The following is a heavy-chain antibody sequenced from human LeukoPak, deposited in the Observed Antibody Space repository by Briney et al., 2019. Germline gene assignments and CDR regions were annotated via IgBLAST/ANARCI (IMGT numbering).Heavy chain of an antibody. J-gene: IGHJ4*02. D-gene: IGHD3-22*01. Sequence: SETLSLTCTVSGGSISSYYWSWIRQPPGKGLEWIGYIYYSGSTNYNPSLKSRVTISVDTSKNQFSLKLSSVTAADTAVYYCARVDSIGYGTYFDYWGQGTLVTVSS. CDR2: IYYSGST. CDR3: ARVDSIGYGTYFDY. V-gene: IGHV4-59*01. CDR1: GGSISSYY.